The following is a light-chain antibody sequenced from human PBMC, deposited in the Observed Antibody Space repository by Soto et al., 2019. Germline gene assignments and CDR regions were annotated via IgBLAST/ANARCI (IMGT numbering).Light chain of an antibody. CDR1: SSDIGSHNL. Sequence: QSALSQPASVSGSPGQSITISCTGGSSDIGSHNLVSWYQQYPGKAPKLMIFEANKRPSGVSNRFSGSKSGNTASLTVPGLQADDEADYYCCSYVGTTTIFGGGTKLTVL. CDR3: CSYVGTTTI. J-gene: IGLJ2*01. V-gene: IGLV2-23*01. CDR2: EAN.